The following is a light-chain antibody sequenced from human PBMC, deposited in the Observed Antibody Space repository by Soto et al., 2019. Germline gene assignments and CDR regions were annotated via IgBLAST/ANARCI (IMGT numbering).Light chain of an antibody. CDR1: QSVSSN. V-gene: IGKV3-15*01. CDR2: GAS. J-gene: IGKJ1*01. Sequence: EIVMTQSPATLSVSPGERATLSCRASQSVSSNLAWYQQKPGQAPRLLIYGASTGATGIPARFSGSGSGTEFTLTTTSLQPEDFAVYYCQQYNFWPTFGQGTKVDIK. CDR3: QQYNFWPT.